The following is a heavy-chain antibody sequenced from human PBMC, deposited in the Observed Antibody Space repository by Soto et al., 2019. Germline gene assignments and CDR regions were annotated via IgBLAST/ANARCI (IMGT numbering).Heavy chain of an antibody. J-gene: IGHJ6*02. V-gene: IGHV1-18*01. CDR2: ISAYNGNT. CDR3: ASYHLNSYYYGMDV. CDR1: GYTFTSYG. Sequence: QVQLVQSGAEVKKPGASVKASCKASGYTFTSYGISWVRQAPGQGLEWMGWISAYNGNTDYAQKLQGRVTMTTDTSTSTAYMELRSLRSDDTAVYYCASYHLNSYYYGMDVWGQGTTVTVSS.